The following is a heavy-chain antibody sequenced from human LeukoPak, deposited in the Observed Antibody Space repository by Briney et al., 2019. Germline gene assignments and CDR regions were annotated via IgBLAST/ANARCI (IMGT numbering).Heavy chain of an antibody. CDR2: IWYDGSNK. J-gene: IGHJ4*02. D-gene: IGHD2-2*01. V-gene: IGHV3-33*01. CDR1: GFTFSSHG. Sequence: GGSLRLSCAASGFTFSSHGMHWVRQAPGMGLEWVAAIWYDGSNKYYADSVKGRSTISRDNSKNTLYLQMNSLRAEDTAVYYCASEGRYCSSTSCRDYYDTSGLDYWGQGTLVTVSS. CDR3: ASEGRYCSSTSCRDYYDTSGLDY.